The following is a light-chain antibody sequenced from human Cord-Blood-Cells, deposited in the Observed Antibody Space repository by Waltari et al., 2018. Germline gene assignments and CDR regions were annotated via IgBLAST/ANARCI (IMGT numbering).Light chain of an antibody. CDR3: QQRSNWPPIT. V-gene: IGKV3-11*01. CDR1: QSCSSY. J-gene: IGKJ5*01. CDR2: DAS. Sequence: EIVLTQSPAPLSLSSGERATLSCRVSQSCSSYLAWYQQKPGQAPRLLIYDASNRATGIPARFRGSGSGTDFTLTISSLEPEDFAVYYCQQRSNWPPITFGQGTRLEIK.